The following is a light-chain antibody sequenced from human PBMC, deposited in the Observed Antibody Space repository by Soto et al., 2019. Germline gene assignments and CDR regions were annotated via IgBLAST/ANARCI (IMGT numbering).Light chain of an antibody. CDR1: QSLVYSDGITY. J-gene: IGKJ1*01. V-gene: IGKV2-30*01. CDR2: KVS. CDR3: VQSAHWPPWT. Sequence: DVVMTQSPLSLPVTLGQPASISCRSSQSLVYSDGITYLHWFHQRPGQSPRRLIYKVSNRDSGVPDRFSGSGSGTDFTLKISRVEAEDVGFYYCVQSAHWPPWTFGQGTKVDIK.